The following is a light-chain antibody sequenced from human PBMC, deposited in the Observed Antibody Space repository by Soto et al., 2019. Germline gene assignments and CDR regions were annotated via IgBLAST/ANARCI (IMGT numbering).Light chain of an antibody. J-gene: IGKJ1*01. CDR1: QSILYSSNNKNY. CDR2: WAS. V-gene: IGKV4-1*01. CDR3: QQYYGTLPA. Sequence: DIVMTQSPDSLAVSLGERATINCKSSQSILYSSNNKNYLAWYQQKPGQPPKLLIYWASTRESGVPERFSGSGSGTDFTLTISSLQAEDVAVYYCQQYYGTLPAFGQGTKVEIK.